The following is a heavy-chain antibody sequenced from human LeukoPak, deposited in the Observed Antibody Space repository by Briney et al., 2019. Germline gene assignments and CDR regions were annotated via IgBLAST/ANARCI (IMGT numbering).Heavy chain of an antibody. CDR1: GFTFDDYG. CDR2: INWNGGST. Sequence: PGGSLRLSCAASGFTFDDYGMSWVRQAPGKGLEWVSGINWNGGSTGYADSEKGRFTISRDNAKNSLYLQMNSLRAEDTALYYCARDCSSTSCYTFDYWGQETLVTVSS. V-gene: IGHV3-20*04. CDR3: ARDCSSTSCYTFDY. J-gene: IGHJ4*02. D-gene: IGHD2-2*02.